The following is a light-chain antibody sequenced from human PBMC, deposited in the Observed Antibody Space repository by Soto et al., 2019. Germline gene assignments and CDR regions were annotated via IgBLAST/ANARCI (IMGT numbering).Light chain of an antibody. CDR3: QQYNNWPPWT. J-gene: IGKJ1*01. CDR1: QSVSSN. V-gene: IGKV3-15*01. Sequence: EIVMTQSPATLSVSPGERATLSCRASQSVSSNLAWYQQKPGQAPRLLIYGASTRATGIPARFSGSGSVTEFTLTISSLHSEDFAVYYCQQYNNWPPWTFGQGTKVEIK. CDR2: GAS.